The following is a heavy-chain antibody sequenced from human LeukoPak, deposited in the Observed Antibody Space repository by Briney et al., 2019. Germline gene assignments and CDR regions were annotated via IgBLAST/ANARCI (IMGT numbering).Heavy chain of an antibody. CDR2: ISYDGSNK. D-gene: IGHD6-13*01. CDR3: ARDRDTSSSWEHNWFDP. J-gene: IGHJ5*02. CDR1: GFTFSDYY. Sequence: GGSLRLSCAASGFTFSDYYMSWIRQAPGKGLEWVAVISYDGSNKYYADSVKGRFTISRDNSKNTLYLQMNSLRAEDTAVYYCARDRDTSSSWEHNWFDPWGQGTLVTVSS. V-gene: IGHV3-30*03.